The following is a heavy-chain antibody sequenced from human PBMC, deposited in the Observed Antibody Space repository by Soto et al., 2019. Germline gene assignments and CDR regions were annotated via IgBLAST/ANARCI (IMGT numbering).Heavy chain of an antibody. CDR3: ARQPKILTVYPGHFAY. CDR1: GGSISSSSYY. D-gene: IGHD3-9*01. J-gene: IGHJ4*02. Sequence: SETLSLTCTVSGGSISSSSYYWGWIRQPPGKGLEWIGSIYYSGSTYYNPSLKSRVTISVDTSKNQFSLKLSSVTAADTAVYYCARQPKILTVYPGHFAYWGQETLVTVSS. CDR2: IYYSGST. V-gene: IGHV4-39*01.